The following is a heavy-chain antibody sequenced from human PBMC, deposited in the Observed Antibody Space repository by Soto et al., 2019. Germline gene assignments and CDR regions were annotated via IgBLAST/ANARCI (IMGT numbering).Heavy chain of an antibody. CDR1: GFTFSSYA. CDR2: ISGSGGST. CDR3: AKLVLLWFGELSHYYYGMDV. V-gene: IGHV3-23*01. Sequence: GGSLRLSCAASGFTFSSYAMSWVRQAPGKGLEWVSAISGSGGSTYYADSVKGRFTISRDNSKNTLYLQMNSLRAEDTAVYYCAKLVLLWFGELSHYYYGMDVWGQGTTVTVSS. D-gene: IGHD3-10*01. J-gene: IGHJ6*02.